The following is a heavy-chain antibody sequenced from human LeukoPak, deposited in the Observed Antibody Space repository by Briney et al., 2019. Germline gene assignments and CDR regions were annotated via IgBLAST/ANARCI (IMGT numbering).Heavy chain of an antibody. D-gene: IGHD3-10*01. CDR2: IRQDGSEK. CDR1: GFTFSSYW. V-gene: IGHV3-7*01. CDR3: ARYGFYGSGRGFDY. J-gene: IGHJ4*02. Sequence: GGSLRLSCAASGFTFSSYWMSWVRQAPGKGLEWVANIRQDGSEKYYVDFVKGRFTISRDNAKNSLYLQMNSLRAEDTAVYYCARYGFYGSGRGFDYWGQGTLVTVSS.